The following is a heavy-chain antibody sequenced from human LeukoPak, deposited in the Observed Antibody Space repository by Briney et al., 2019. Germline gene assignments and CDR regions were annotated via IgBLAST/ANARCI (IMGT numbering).Heavy chain of an antibody. CDR2: ISPSASPSRSYI. CDR3: ARDRRSPHSAYDWGHLDS. Sequence: GGSLRLSCAASGFSFNTYGMHWVRQAPGKGLEWVPSISPSASPSRSYIYYGESVKGRFTVSTDNAQNSLYLQMDSLRAEDTAMYYCARDRRSPHSAYDWGHLDSWGQGTLVAVSS. V-gene: IGHV3-21*01. D-gene: IGHD5-12*01. CDR1: GFSFNTYG. J-gene: IGHJ4*02.